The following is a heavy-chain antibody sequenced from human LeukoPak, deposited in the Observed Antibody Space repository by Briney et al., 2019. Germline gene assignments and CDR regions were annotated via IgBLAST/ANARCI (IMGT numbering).Heavy chain of an antibody. CDR1: GYSISSGYY. J-gene: IGHJ4*02. CDR3: AGVTGYMTEDYFDY. D-gene: IGHD6-13*01. Sequence: KSSETLSLTCTVSGYSISSGYYWGWIRQPPGKGLEWIGSIYHSGSTYYNPSLKSRVTISVDTSKNQFSLKLSSVTAADTAVYYCAGVTGYMTEDYFDYWGQGTLITVSS. V-gene: IGHV4-38-2*02. CDR2: IYHSGST.